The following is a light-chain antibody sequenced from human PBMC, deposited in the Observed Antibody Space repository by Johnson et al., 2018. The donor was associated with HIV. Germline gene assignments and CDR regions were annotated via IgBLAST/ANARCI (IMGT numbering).Light chain of an antibody. V-gene: IGLV1-51*02. J-gene: IGLJ1*01. CDR2: EDN. CDR3: GIWDASLSPLYV. CDR1: VSNIESYF. Sequence: QAVLTQPPSVSAAPGQKVTISCSGNVSNIESYFVYWYQQLPGAAPTLLIYEDNKRPSGIPDRFSGSKSGATATLGITGLQTGDEADYYCGIWDASLSPLYVFGTGTTITVL.